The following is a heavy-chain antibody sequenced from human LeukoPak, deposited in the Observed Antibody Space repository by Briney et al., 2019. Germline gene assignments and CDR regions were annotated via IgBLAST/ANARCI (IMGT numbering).Heavy chain of an antibody. CDR3: ARGPSRTLFLGGNPNEYFDY. D-gene: IGHD3-16*01. CDR1: GGTFSSYA. J-gene: IGHJ4*02. Sequence: GASVKVSCKASGGTFSSYAISWVRQAPGQGLEWMGGIIPIFGTANYAQKFQGRVTITTDESTSTAYMELSSLRSEDTAVYYCARGPSRTLFLGGNPNEYFDYWGQGTLVTVSS. V-gene: IGHV1-69*05. CDR2: IIPIFGTA.